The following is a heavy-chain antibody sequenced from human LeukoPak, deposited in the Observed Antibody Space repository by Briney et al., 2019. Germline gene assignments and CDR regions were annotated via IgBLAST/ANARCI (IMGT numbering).Heavy chain of an antibody. D-gene: IGHD4-4*01. CDR2: ISWNSGSI. CDR1: GFTFDDYA. V-gene: IGHV3-9*01. J-gene: IGHJ4*02. CDR3: AKDLGPYTKGGYYFDY. Sequence: GGSLRLSCAASGFTFDDYAMHWVRQAPGKGLEWVSGISWNSGSIGYADSVKGRFTISRDNAKNSLYLQMNSLRAEDTALYYCAKDLGPYTKGGYYFDYWGQGTLVTVSS.